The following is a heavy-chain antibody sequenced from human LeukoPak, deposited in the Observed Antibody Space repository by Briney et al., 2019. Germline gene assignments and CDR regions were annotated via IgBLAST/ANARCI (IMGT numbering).Heavy chain of an antibody. CDR1: GGSISSSNW. V-gene: IGHV4-4*02. Sequence: SGTLSLTCAVSGGSISSSNWWSWVRQPPGKGLEWIGEIYHSGSTNYNPSLKSRVTISVDKSKNQFSLKLSSVTAADTAVYYCARGAIVATIPPYYYYGMDVWGQGTTVTVSS. D-gene: IGHD5-12*01. CDR2: IYHSGST. J-gene: IGHJ6*02. CDR3: ARGAIVATIPPYYYYGMDV.